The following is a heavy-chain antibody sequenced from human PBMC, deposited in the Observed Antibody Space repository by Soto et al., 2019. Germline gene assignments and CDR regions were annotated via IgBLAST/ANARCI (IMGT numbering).Heavy chain of an antibody. CDR3: TRDPPAPFFDY. CDR2: IRSKAYGGTT. Sequence: GGSLRLSCTASGFTFGDYAVSWFRQAPGKGLEWVGFIRSKAYGGTTEYAASVKGRFTISRDDSKSIAYLQMNSLKTEDTAVYYCTRDPPAPFFDYWGQGTLVTVSS. CDR1: GFTFGDYA. V-gene: IGHV3-49*03. J-gene: IGHJ4*02.